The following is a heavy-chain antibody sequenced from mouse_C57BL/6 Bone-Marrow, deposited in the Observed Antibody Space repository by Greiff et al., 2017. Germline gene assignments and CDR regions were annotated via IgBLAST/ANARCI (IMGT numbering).Heavy chain of an antibody. CDR2: IDPSDGYT. CDR1: GYTFTSYW. J-gene: IGHJ2*01. CDR3: ALYDGNY. D-gene: IGHD2-1*01. Sequence: VQLQQPGAELVKPGASVKLSCKASGYTFTSYWMQWVKQRPGQGLEWIGEIDPSDGYTNYNQKFKGKATLTVDTSSSTAYMQLSSLASEDSAGYYCALYDGNYWGQGTTLTVSS. V-gene: IGHV1-50*01.